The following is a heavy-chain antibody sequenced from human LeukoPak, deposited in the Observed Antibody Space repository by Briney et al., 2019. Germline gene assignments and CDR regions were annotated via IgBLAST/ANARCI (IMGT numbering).Heavy chain of an antibody. CDR1: GFTFSSYA. CDR2: ISGSGGST. J-gene: IGHJ5*02. CDR3: ATGRPITMIVVYFT. V-gene: IGHV3-23*01. Sequence: PGGSLRLSCTASGFTFSSYAMSWVRQAPGKGLEWVSAISGSGGSTYYADSVKGRFTISRDNSKNTLYLQMNSLRAEDTAVYYCATGRPITMIVVYFTWGQGTLVTVSS. D-gene: IGHD3-22*01.